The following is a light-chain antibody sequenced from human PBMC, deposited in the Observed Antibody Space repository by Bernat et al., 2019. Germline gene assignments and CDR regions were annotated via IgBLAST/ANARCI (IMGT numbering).Light chain of an antibody. J-gene: IGLJ1*01. CDR3: TSYTSGSAPYV. V-gene: IGLV2-14*03. CDR1: SSDVGAYKY. CDR2: DVT. Sequence: QSALTQPASVSGSPGQSITISCTGTSSDVGAYKYVSWYQQHPGKAPKFMIYDVTKRPSGVSNRFSGSKSGNTASLTISGLQADDEADYYCTSYTSGSAPYVFGTGTKVTVL.